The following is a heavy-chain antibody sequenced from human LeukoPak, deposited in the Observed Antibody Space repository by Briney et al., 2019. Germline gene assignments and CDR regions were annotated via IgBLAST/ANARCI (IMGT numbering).Heavy chain of an antibody. Sequence: GVLRRFTSSAYGFTFRNDDRVELREAPGKRMKWVSAISGSGGSTYYADSVKGRFTISRDNSKNTLYLQMNSLRAEDTAVYYCAKDSRPGGIPAAGRCDYCGQGTVVSVSA. CDR1: GFTFRNDD. D-gene: IGHD6-13*01. J-gene: IGHJ4*02. CDR3: AKDSRPGGIPAAGRCDY. V-gene: IGHV3-23*01. CDR2: ISGSGGST.